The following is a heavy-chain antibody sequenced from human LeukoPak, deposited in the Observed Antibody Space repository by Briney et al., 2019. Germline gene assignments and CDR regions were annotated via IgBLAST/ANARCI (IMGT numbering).Heavy chain of an antibody. CDR3: TRYSSSSLDAGGLDY. D-gene: IGHD6-6*01. J-gene: IGHJ4*02. Sequence: SETLSLTCTASGGSISSYNWNWIRQPPGKGLEWIGYIYYSGSTNYNPSLNSRVTISVDTSKNQFSLKLSSVTAADTAVYYCTRYSSSSLDAGGLDYWGQGILVTVSS. V-gene: IGHV4-59*08. CDR1: GGSISSYN. CDR2: IYYSGST.